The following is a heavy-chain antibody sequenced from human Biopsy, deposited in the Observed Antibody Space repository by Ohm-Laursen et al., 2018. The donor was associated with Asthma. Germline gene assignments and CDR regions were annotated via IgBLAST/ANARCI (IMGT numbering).Heavy chain of an antibody. J-gene: IGHJ4*02. V-gene: IGHV4-59*13. CDR3: ARGVDRVTGLLDHFDS. Sequence: SETLSLTRTVPGGSINNFYWSWIRQPPGKGLESIGHVYYGGSTNYNPSLKSRVTISIDASKNQFSLKLTSVTAADPAVYYCARGVDRVTGLLDHFDSWGQGTLVTVSS. CDR2: VYYGGST. D-gene: IGHD2-21*02. CDR1: GGSINNFY.